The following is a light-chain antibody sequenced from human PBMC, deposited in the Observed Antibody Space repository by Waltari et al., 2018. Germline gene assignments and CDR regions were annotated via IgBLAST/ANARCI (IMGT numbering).Light chain of an antibody. Sequence: DIQMTQSPSSLFASVGDRVTVTCRGSQDISTFLNWYQYNPGKPPQLLIFATSTLSSGVPSRFSGSGSRTEFTLTISSLQPEDCAIYYCQQSRTSPRFTFGGGTKVQLK. CDR2: ATS. CDR3: QQSRTSPRFT. CDR1: QDISTF. V-gene: IGKV1-39*01. J-gene: IGKJ4*01.